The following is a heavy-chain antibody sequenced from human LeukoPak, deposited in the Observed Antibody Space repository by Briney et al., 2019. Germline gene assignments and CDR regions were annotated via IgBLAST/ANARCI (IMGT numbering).Heavy chain of an antibody. J-gene: IGHJ5*02. V-gene: IGHV3-23*01. CDR2: ISGSGGST. CDR1: GFTFSSYA. Sequence: PGGSLRLSCAASGFTFSSYAMSWDRQAPGRGLEWVSAISGSGGSTYYADSVKGRFTISRDNSKNTLYLQMNSLRAEDTAVYYCAKDLKRWQQLRWFDPWGQGTLVTVSS. CDR3: AKDLKRWQQLRWFDP. D-gene: IGHD6-13*01.